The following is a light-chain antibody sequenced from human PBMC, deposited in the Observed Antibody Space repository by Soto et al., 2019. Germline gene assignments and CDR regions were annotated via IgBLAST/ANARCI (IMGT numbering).Light chain of an antibody. J-gene: IGKJ2*01. CDR1: QHVSSN. V-gene: IGKV3-15*01. CDR2: RAS. Sequence: EIVMTQSPATLSVSPGGSATLSCRASQHVSSNFAWYRQKPGQAPTLPIYRASTRATGIPARFSGSGSGTEFPLTISSLQSEDFAVYYCQQYNNWPYTFGQGTKLEIK. CDR3: QQYNNWPYT.